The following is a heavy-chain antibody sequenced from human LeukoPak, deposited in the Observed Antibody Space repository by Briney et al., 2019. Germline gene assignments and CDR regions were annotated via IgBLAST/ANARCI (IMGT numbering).Heavy chain of an antibody. Sequence: SSETLSLTCTVPGGSLSSSSYYWGWIRQPPGKGLEWIGSIYYSGSTYYNPSLKSRVTISVDTSKNQFSLKLSSVTAADTAVYYCARGRFYGSGSYYYYYYYMDVWGKGTTVTVSS. CDR1: GGSLSSSSYY. CDR3: ARGRFYGSGSYYYYYYYMDV. CDR2: IYYSGST. D-gene: IGHD3-10*01. V-gene: IGHV4-39*07. J-gene: IGHJ6*03.